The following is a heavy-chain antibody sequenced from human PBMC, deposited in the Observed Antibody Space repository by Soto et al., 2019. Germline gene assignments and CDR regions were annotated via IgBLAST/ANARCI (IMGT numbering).Heavy chain of an antibody. CDR3: ARHKDTSSRYLLPDF. CDR2: IYYSVSA. CDR1: CGSITSRSYC. Sequence: SETLSLTCTVSCGSITSRSYCLGRIRQPPGKGLEWIVSIYYSVSAYYNPSLKSRVAVSVDTSKNQFSLKVTSVTATDTAVYYCARHKDTSSRYLLPDFWGQGTLVTVSS. D-gene: IGHD6-13*01. V-gene: IGHV4-39*01. J-gene: IGHJ4*02.